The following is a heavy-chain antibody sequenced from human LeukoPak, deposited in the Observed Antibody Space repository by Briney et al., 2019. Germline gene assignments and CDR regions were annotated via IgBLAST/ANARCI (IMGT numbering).Heavy chain of an antibody. V-gene: IGHV5-10-1*01. CDR2: IDPSDSYT. J-gene: IGHJ4*02. Sequence: HGESLKISCKTSGYSFTNYWINWVRQMPGKGLEWMGRIDPSDSYTDYSPSFQGHVTISTDKFISTAYLQYNNLKASDTAMYYCVRQDTSGGDYFDSWGQGTRVTVSS. CDR3: VRQDTSGGDYFDS. CDR1: GYSFTNYW. D-gene: IGHD6-19*01.